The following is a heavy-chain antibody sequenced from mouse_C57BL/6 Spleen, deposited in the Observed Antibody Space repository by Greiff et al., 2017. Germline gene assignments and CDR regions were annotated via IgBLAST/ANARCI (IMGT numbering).Heavy chain of an antibody. V-gene: IGHV6-3*01. CDR2: IRLKSDNYAT. J-gene: IGHJ4*01. Sequence: EVKVEESGGGLVQPGGSMKLSCVASGFTFSNYWMNWVRQSPEKGLVWVAQIRLKSDNYATHYAESVKGRFTISRDDSKSSVYLQMNNLRAEDTGIYYCTTSSTGAMDYWGQGTSVTVSS. CDR1: GFTFSNYW. CDR3: TTSSTGAMDY.